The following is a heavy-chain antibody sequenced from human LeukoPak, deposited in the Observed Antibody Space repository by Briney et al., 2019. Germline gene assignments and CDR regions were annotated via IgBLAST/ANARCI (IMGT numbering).Heavy chain of an antibody. CDR1: GFSLSTSGMR. CDR3: AREGGIMITFGGVIEPYYFDY. D-gene: IGHD3-16*02. J-gene: IGHJ4*02. Sequence: SGPTLVNPTQTLTLTCTFSGFSLSTSGMRVSWIRQPPGKALEWLARIDWDDDKFYSTSLKTRLTISKDTSKNQVVLTMTNMDPVDTATYYCAREGGIMITFGGVIEPYYFDYWGQGTLVTASS. V-gene: IGHV2-70*04. CDR2: IDWDDDK.